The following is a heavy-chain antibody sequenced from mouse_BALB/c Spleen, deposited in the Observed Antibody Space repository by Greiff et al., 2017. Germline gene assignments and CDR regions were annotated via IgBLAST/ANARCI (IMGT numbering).Heavy chain of an antibody. J-gene: IGHJ4*01. Sequence: QVQLQQSGAELVRPGTSVKISCKASGYTFTNYWLGWVKQRPGHGLEWIGDIYPGGGYTNYNEKFKGKATLTADTSSSTAYMQLSSLTSEDSAVYFCARCPVGGNYYAMDYGGQGTSVTVSS. CDR3: ARCPVGGNYYAMDY. V-gene: IGHV1-63*02. CDR2: IYPGGGYT. CDR1: GYTFTNYW. D-gene: IGHD1-1*01.